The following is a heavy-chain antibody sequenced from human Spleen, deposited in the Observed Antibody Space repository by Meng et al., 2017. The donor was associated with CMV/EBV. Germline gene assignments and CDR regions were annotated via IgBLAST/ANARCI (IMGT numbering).Heavy chain of an antibody. CDR2: IPYDGTIK. Sequence: GESLKISCAASGFTFSSYGMHWVRQAPGKGLEWVAFIPYDGTIKCYADSVKGRFTISRDNSKNTLYLQMNGLRAEDTAIYYCARDQRGGSGFDYWGQGTLVTVSS. J-gene: IGHJ4*02. D-gene: IGHD6-19*01. CDR3: ARDQRGGSGFDY. CDR1: GFTFSSYG. V-gene: IGHV3-30*02.